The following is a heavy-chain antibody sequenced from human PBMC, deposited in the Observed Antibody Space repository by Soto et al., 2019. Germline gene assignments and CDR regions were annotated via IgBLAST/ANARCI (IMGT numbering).Heavy chain of an antibody. D-gene: IGHD3-22*01. J-gene: IGHJ4*02. Sequence: GGSLKLSCEASGVTFSSYAMSWVRQGPGKGLEWVSAISGGGDKTFYTDSVKGRFTISRDNSKNTLYLQMNSLRAEDTAVYFCAKDTFYYDRSGYYTFDYWGQGTLVTVSS. CDR2: ISGGGDKT. CDR3: AKDTFYYDRSGYYTFDY. V-gene: IGHV3-23*01. CDR1: GVTFSSYA.